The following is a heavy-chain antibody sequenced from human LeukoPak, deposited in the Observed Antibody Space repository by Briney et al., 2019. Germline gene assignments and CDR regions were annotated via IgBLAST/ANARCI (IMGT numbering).Heavy chain of an antibody. CDR2: ISFDGGNK. V-gene: IGHV3-30-3*01. Sequence: GGSLRLSCAASRYTFSSYTMFWVRQAPGKGLEWLAVISFDGGNKFYADSVKGRFTISRDNSKNTLYLQINSLRAEDTAVYYCAKVRNTAMVIGDYYYGMDVWGQGTTVTVSS. J-gene: IGHJ6*02. CDR3: AKVRNTAMVIGDYYYGMDV. D-gene: IGHD5-18*01. CDR1: RYTFSSYT.